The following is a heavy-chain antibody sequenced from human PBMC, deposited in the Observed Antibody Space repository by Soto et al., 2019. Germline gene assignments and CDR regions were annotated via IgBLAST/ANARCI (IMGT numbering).Heavy chain of an antibody. CDR2: ISGNGGYT. CDR1: GFTFSSYA. D-gene: IGHD3-3*01. CDR3: AKGKANTVFGVDTLFDY. J-gene: IGHJ4*02. Sequence: QPVGSLRLSCAASGFTFSSYAMTWVRQAPGKGLEWVSTISGNGGYTYYSDSVRGRFTTSRDNSKQTLYLQMDSLRADDTAVFYCAKGKANTVFGVDTLFDYWGQGTQVTVSS. V-gene: IGHV3-23*01.